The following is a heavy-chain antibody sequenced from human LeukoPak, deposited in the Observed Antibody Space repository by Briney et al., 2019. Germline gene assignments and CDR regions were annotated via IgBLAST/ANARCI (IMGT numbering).Heavy chain of an antibody. V-gene: IGHV4-4*07. CDR1: DGSITTYY. CDR3: ARGAPVAGHDAFDI. Sequence: SETLSLTCTVSDGSITTYYWNWIRQPAGKGLECIGRIYSSGTTNYNPSLKSRVTMSVDTSKNQFSLELSSVSAADTAVYYCARGAPVAGHDAFDIWGQGTLVTVSS. CDR2: IYSSGTT. J-gene: IGHJ3*02. D-gene: IGHD6-19*01.